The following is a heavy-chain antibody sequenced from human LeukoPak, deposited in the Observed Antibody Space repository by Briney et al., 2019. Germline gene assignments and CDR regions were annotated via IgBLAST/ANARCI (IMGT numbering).Heavy chain of an antibody. CDR3: ARLTGPYCYYGMDV. V-gene: IGHV4-34*01. CDR1: GGSFSGYY. Sequence: SETLSLTCAVYGGSFSGYYWSWIRQPPGKGLEWIGEINHSGSTNYNPSLKSRVTISVDTSKNQFSLKLSSVTAADTAVYYCARLTGPYCYYGMDVWGQGTTVTVSS. D-gene: IGHD1-20*01. CDR2: INHSGST. J-gene: IGHJ6*02.